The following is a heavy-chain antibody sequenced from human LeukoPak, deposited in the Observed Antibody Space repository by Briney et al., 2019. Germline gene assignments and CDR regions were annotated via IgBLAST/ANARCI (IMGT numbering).Heavy chain of an antibody. D-gene: IGHD5-12*01. CDR1: GFTFDDYG. V-gene: IGHV3-20*04. Sequence: GGSLRLSCAASGFTFDDYGMSWVRQAPRKGLEGVSGINWNGGSTGYADSVKGRFTISRDNAKNSLYLQMNSLRAEDTALYYCARGEPSSWLRLPTPFDYWGQGTLVTVSS. J-gene: IGHJ4*02. CDR2: INWNGGST. CDR3: ARGEPSSWLRLPTPFDY.